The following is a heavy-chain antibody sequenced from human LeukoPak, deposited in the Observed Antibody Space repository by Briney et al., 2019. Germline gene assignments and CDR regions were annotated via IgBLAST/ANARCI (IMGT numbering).Heavy chain of an antibody. CDR3: ARVGEFVITFGGVIVNVAFDI. D-gene: IGHD3-16*02. V-gene: IGHV1-8*01. J-gene: IGHJ3*02. CDR2: MNPNSGNT. CDR1: GYTFTSYD. Sequence: ASVKLSCKASGYTFTSYDINWVRQATGQGLEWLGWMNPNSGNTGYAQKFQGRVTMTRNTSIRTPYMELSSLRSEDTAVYYCARVGEFVITFGGVIVNVAFDIWGQGTMVTVSS.